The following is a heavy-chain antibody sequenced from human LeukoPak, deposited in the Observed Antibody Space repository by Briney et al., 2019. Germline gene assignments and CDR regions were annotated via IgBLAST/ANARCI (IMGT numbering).Heavy chain of an antibody. CDR1: GFTFGSYA. D-gene: IGHD5-18*01. CDR3: GKGSYGYVLYFDY. V-gene: IGHV3-23*01. Sequence: GGSLRLSCAASGFTFGSYAMSWVRQAPGKGLEWVSGISDRGSGTYYPDSVKGRFTIARDNSKNTPFLQMNSLTAEYTAVYYCGKGSYGYVLYFDYWGQGTLVTVSS. J-gene: IGHJ4*02. CDR2: ISDRGSGT.